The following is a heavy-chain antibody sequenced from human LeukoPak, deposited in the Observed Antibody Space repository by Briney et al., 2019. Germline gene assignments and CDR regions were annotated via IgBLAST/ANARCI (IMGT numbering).Heavy chain of an antibody. D-gene: IGHD3-3*01. CDR1: EGSISSGSYY. V-gene: IGHV4-61*09. Sequence: SETLSLTCTVSEGSISSGSYYWSWIRQPAGRGLEWIGHIYTRGTTNYNPSLKSRVIISLDTSENQFSLKLSSVTAADTAVYYCARFGSESFDFWSGSALDPWGQGTLVTVSS. CDR3: ARFGSESFDFWSGSALDP. CDR2: IYTRGTT. J-gene: IGHJ5*02.